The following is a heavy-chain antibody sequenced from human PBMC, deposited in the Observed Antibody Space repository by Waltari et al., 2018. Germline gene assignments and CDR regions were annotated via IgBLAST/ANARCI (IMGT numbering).Heavy chain of an antibody. V-gene: IGHV4-59*01. D-gene: IGHD3-22*01. CDR1: GDSITNYY. Sequence: QVQLQESGPGLVKPSETLSLTCTISGDSITNYYWTWIRQPPGKRLEWIGWIYYSGSTAYHPSLESRVTISIDTSKSQFSLKLNSVTAADTAMYYCARWGYFDSDGYFIVNYWGQGTLVTVSS. CDR2: IYYSGST. CDR3: ARWGYFDSDGYFIVNY. J-gene: IGHJ4*02.